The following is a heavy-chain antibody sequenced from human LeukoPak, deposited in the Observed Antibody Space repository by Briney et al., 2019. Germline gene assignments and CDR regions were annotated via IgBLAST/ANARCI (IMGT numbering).Heavy chain of an antibody. CDR2: MYYSGSGST. V-gene: IGHV4-39*01. CDR3: ARAPDLHSSGRYYFDF. D-gene: IGHD6-19*01. J-gene: IGHJ4*02. CDR1: GGSISSSSYY. Sequence: PSETLSLTCTVSGGSISSSSYYWGWIRQPPGKGLEWIGSMYYSGSGSTYYNPSLKSRVTISVDTSKNQFSLKLTSVTAADTAVYYCARAPDLHSSGRYYFDFWGREPWSPSPQ.